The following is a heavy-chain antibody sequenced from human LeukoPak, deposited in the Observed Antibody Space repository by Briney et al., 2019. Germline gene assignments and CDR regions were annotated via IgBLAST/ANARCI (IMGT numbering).Heavy chain of an antibody. V-gene: IGHV4-59*08. D-gene: IGHD1-26*01. CDR1: GVSISSYY. CDR3: ARHGASGSYLYYFDY. J-gene: IGHJ4*02. Sequence: AETLSLTCTVSGVSISSYYLSWIRQTPGKGLDWIGYIYYSGRTNYNPSVTSRVTISVDTSKNQFSLKLSSVTAADTAVYFCARHGASGSYLYYFDYWGQGTLVTVSS. CDR2: IYYSGRT.